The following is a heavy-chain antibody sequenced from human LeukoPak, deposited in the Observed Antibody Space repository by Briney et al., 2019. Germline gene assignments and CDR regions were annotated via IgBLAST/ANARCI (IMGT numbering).Heavy chain of an antibody. J-gene: IGHJ6*02. CDR1: GGSFNGYY. CDR2: IYYSGST. Sequence: SSETLSLTCAVYGGSFNGYYWSWIRQPPGKGLEWIGYIYYSGSTNYNPSLKSRVTISVDTSKNQFSLKLSSVTAADTAVYYCARAGDPPYYYGMDVWGQGTTVTVSS. V-gene: IGHV4-59*08. CDR3: ARAGDPPYYYGMDV. D-gene: IGHD3-10*01.